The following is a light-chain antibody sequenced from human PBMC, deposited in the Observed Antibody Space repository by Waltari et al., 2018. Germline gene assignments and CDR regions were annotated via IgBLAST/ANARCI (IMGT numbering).Light chain of an antibody. Sequence: EIVMTQSPATLSVSPGERATLSCRASQSVTSNLAWYQQEPGQAPRLLIYGASTRATGIPARFSGSGSGTEFTLTVSSLQTEEFAVYRCQQDNKWPRTFGGGTKVEI. CDR1: QSVTSN. CDR3: QQDNKWPRT. V-gene: IGKV3-15*01. J-gene: IGKJ4*01. CDR2: GAS.